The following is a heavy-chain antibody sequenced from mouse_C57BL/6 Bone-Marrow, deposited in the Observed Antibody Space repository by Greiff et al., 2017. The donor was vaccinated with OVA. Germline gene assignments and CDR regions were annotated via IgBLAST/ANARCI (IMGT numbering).Heavy chain of an antibody. CDR1: GYTFTDYN. J-gene: IGHJ3*01. Sequence: VQLQQSGPELVKPGASVKIPCKASGYTFTDYNMDWVKQSHGKSLEWIGDINPNNGGTIYNQKFKGKATLTVDKSSSTAYMELRSLTSEDTAVYYCAFYYGSSYRFAYWGQGTLVTVSA. V-gene: IGHV1-18*01. CDR2: INPNNGGT. D-gene: IGHD1-1*01. CDR3: AFYYGSSYRFAY.